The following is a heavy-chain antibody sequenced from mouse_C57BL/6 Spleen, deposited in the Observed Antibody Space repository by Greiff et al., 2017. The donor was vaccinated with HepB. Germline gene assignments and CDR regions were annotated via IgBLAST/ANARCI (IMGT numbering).Heavy chain of an antibody. CDR2: IYPGSGST. Sequence: QVQLQQPGAELVKPGASVKMSCKASGYTFTSYWITWVKQRPGQGLEWIGDIYPGSGSTNYNEKFKSKATLTVDTSSSTAYMQLSSLTSEDSAVYYCASRYYYGSSPAWFAYWGQGTLVTVSA. V-gene: IGHV1-55*01. CDR3: ASRYYYGSSPAWFAY. J-gene: IGHJ3*01. D-gene: IGHD1-1*01. CDR1: GYTFTSYW.